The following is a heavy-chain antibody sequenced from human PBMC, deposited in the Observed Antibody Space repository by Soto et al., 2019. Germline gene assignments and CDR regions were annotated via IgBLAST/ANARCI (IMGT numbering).Heavy chain of an antibody. CDR1: GFTFSSYA. CDR2: ISGSGGGT. V-gene: IGHV3-23*01. Sequence: GGSLRLSCAASGFTFSSYAMSWVRQAPGKGLEWVSAISGSGGGTYYADSVKGRFTISRDNSKNTLYLQMNSLRAEDTAVYYCAKTSPGLYSPYSSSPYEDYWGQGTLVTVSS. D-gene: IGHD6-6*01. CDR3: AKTSPGLYSPYSSSPYEDY. J-gene: IGHJ4*02.